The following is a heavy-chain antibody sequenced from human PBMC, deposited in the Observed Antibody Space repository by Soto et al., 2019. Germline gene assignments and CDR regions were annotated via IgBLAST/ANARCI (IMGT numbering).Heavy chain of an antibody. CDR3: AKPNLYCSSTSCYDS. J-gene: IGHJ4*02. CDR1: GFTFSSYA. CDR2: ISGSGGTT. D-gene: IGHD2-2*01. V-gene: IGHV3-23*01. Sequence: EVQLLESGGGLVQPGGSLRLSCAASGFTFSSYAMSWVRQAPGKGLEWVSAISGSGGTTYYADSMKGRFTISRDNSKSTLYLQMNSLRGEDTAIYYCAKPNLYCSSTSCYDSWGQGTLVTVSS.